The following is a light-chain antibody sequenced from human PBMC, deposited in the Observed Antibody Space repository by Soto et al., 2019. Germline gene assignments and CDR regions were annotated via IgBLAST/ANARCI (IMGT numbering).Light chain of an antibody. J-gene: IGLJ2*01. CDR3: GAWDDNLSVFF. CDR1: SSDIGYVY. CDR2: DND. Sequence: QSVLTQPPSVSVAPGQKVTISCSGSSSDIGYVYVSWYQQVPGAGPKLLIYDNDKRPSGISARFSGSNFGTSATLDITGLQTGDEADYYCGAWDDNLSVFFFGGGTKLTVL. V-gene: IGLV1-51*01.